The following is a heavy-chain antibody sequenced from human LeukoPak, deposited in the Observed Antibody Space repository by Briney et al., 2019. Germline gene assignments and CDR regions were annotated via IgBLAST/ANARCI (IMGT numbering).Heavy chain of an antibody. V-gene: IGHV1-69*10. Sequence: ASVKVSCKASGGTFSSYAISWVRQAPGQGLEWMGGIIPILGIANYAQKFQGRVTITADKSTSTAYMELSSLRSEDTAVYYCARGYCSSTSCSLPFILWGQGTLVTVSS. D-gene: IGHD2-2*01. CDR1: GGTFSSYA. J-gene: IGHJ4*02. CDR2: IIPILGIA. CDR3: ARGYCSSTSCSLPFIL.